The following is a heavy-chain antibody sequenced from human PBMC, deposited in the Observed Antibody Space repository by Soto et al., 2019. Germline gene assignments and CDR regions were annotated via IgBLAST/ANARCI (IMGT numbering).Heavy chain of an antibody. V-gene: IGHV3-23*01. CDR2: IIGSGGNT. D-gene: IGHD2-2*01. J-gene: IGHJ4*02. Sequence: EVQLLESGGGLVQPGGSLRLSCAASGFTFSSYAMSWVRQAPGKGLDWVSAIIGSGGNTYYADSVKGRFTISRDNSRNTLYLQMNSLRAEDTAVYFCAKNMNSVPHKPAIDYWGQGTLVTVSS. CDR1: GFTFSSYA. CDR3: AKNMNSVPHKPAIDY.